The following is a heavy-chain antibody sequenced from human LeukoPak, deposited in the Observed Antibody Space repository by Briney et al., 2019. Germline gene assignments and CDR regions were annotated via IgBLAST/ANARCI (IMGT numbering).Heavy chain of an antibody. J-gene: IGHJ4*02. D-gene: IGHD3-22*01. V-gene: IGHV4-30-4*01. CDR2: IYYSGST. Sequence: SQTLSFTCTVSGGSISSGDYYWSWIRQPPGKGLEWIGYIYYSGSTYYNPSLKSRVTISVDTSKNQFSLKLGSVTAADTAVYYCARLRPDYYDSSGYYLFDYWGQGTLVTVSS. CDR1: GGSISSGDYY. CDR3: ARLRPDYYDSSGYYLFDY.